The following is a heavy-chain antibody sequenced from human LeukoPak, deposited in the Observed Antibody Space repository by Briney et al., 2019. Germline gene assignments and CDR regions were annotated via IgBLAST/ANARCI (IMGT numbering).Heavy chain of an antibody. J-gene: IGHJ6*03. D-gene: IGHD5-24*01. CDR3: ARDRIGWLQSYCYYMDV. Sequence: PGGSLRLSCAASGFTFSSYSMNWVRQAPGKGLEWVSSISSSSSYIYYADSVKGRFTISRDNAKNSLYLQMNSLRAEDTAVYYCARDRIGWLQSYCYYMDVWGKGTTVTVSS. CDR1: GFTFSSYS. V-gene: IGHV3-21*01. CDR2: ISSSSSYI.